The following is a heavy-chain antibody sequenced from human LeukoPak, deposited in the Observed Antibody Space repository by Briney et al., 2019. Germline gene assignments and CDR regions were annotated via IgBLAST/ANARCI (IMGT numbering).Heavy chain of an antibody. V-gene: IGHV3-21*01. J-gene: IGHJ4*02. CDR2: ISSSSSYI. Sequence: GGSLRLSCAASGFTLSSYSMNWVRQDPGKGLEWVSSISSSSSYIYYADSVKGRFTISRDNAKNSLYLQMNCLRAEDTAVYYCASDYDILTGYYRGVDYWGQGTLVTVSS. CDR3: ASDYDILTGYYRGVDY. CDR1: GFTLSSYS. D-gene: IGHD3-9*01.